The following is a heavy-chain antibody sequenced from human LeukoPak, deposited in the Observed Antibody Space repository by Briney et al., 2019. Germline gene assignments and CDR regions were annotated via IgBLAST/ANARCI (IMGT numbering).Heavy chain of an antibody. CDR3: ARSYSSSFEGDY. J-gene: IGHJ4*02. CDR1: GFTFS. CDR2: ISSSSSTI. V-gene: IGHV3-48*01. D-gene: IGHD6-13*01. Sequence: PGGSLRLSCAASGFTFSMNWVRQAPGKGLEWVSYISSSSSTIYNADSVKGRFTISRDNAKNSLYLQMNSLRAEDTAVYYCARSYSSSFEGDYWGQGTLVTVSS.